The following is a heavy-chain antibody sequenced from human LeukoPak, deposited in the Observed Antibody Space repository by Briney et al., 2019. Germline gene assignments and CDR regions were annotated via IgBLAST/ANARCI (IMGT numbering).Heavy chain of an antibody. CDR3: ARVSCSSTSCYSNYPLDY. CDR1: GGSFSGYY. V-gene: IGHV4-59*01. J-gene: IGHJ4*02. D-gene: IGHD2-2*01. CDR2: ISYSGST. Sequence: SETLSLTCAVYGGSFSGYYWSWIRQPPGKGLEWIGYISYSGSTNYNPSLKSRVTISIDTSKNQFSLKLSSVTAADTAVYYCARVSCSSTSCYSNYPLDYWGQGTLVTVSS.